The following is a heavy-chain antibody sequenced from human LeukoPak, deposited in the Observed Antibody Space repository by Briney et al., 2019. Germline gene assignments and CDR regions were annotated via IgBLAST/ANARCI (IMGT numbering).Heavy chain of an antibody. CDR3: ARDRGTVFDY. J-gene: IGHJ4*02. V-gene: IGHV3-21*01. D-gene: IGHD1-1*01. CDR2: ISSSSSYI. CDR1: GFTFGNYA. Sequence: GGSLRLSCAASGFTFGNYAMSWVRQAPGKGLEWVSSISSSSSYIYYADSVKGRFTISRDNAKNSLYLQMNSLRAEDTAVYYCARDRGTVFDYWGQGTLVTVSS.